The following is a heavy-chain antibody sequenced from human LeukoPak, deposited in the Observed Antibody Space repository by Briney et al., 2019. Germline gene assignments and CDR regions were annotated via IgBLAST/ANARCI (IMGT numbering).Heavy chain of an antibody. Sequence: ASVKVSCKASGYTFTSCYMHWVRQAPGQGLGWMGIINPSGGSTSYAQKFQGRVIMTRDMSTSTVYMELSSLRSEDTAVYYCARSGLRGSGSWHYYYMDVWGKGTTVTVSS. CDR1: GYTFTSCY. CDR2: INPSGGST. V-gene: IGHV1-46*01. J-gene: IGHJ6*03. D-gene: IGHD3-10*01. CDR3: ARSGLRGSGSWHYYYMDV.